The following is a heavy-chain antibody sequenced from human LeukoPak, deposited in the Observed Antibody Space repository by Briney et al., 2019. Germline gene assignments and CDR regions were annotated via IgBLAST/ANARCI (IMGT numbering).Heavy chain of an antibody. CDR3: AKPKYYYDSSAEYFRH. V-gene: IGHV1-69*05. J-gene: IGHJ1*01. CDR1: GGTFSSYA. CDR2: IIPIFGTA. Sequence: ASVKVSCKASGGTFSSYAISWVRQAPGQGLEWMGRIIPIFGTANYAQKFQGRVTITTDESTSTAYMELSSLRSEDTAVYYCAKPKYYYDSSAEYFRHWGQGTLVTVSS. D-gene: IGHD3-22*01.